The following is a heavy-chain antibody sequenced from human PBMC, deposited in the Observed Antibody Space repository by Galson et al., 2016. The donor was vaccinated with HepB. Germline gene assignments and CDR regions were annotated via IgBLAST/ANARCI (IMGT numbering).Heavy chain of an antibody. V-gene: IGHV6-1*01. J-gene: IGHJ2*01. CDR1: GDSVSCNSVT. Sequence: CAISGDSVSCNSVTWNWIRQSPSRGLEWLGRTCYRSKWYNDYAVSVKSRMTINPDTSKNQFSLQLNSVTPEDTAVYYCARRGSKEKGYFDLWGRGTLVTVSS. D-gene: IGHD6-13*01. CDR2: TCYRSKWYN. CDR3: ARRGSKEKGYFDL.